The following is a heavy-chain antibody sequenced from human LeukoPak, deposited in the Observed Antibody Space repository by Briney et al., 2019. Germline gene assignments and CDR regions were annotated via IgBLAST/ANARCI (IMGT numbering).Heavy chain of an antibody. CDR2: INAGNGNT. Sequence: VASVKVSCKASGYTFTSHAMHWVRQAPGQRLEWMGWINAGNGNTKYSQKFQGRVTITRDTSASTAYMELSSLRSEDTAVYYCARDHHYDILTGYYPGDYWGQGTLVTVSS. CDR3: ARDHHYDILTGYYPGDY. V-gene: IGHV1-3*01. D-gene: IGHD3-9*01. J-gene: IGHJ4*02. CDR1: GYTFTSHA.